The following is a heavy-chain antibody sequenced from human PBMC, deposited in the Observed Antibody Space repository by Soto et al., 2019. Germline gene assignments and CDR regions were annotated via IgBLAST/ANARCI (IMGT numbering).Heavy chain of an antibody. Sequence: ASVKVSCKASGYTFTSYGISWVRQAPGQGLEWMGWISAYNGNTNYAQKLQGRVTMTTDTSTSTAYMELSSLRAEDTAVYYCARPTYYYDSSGPPGYWGQGTLVTVSS. V-gene: IGHV1-18*01. CDR2: ISAYNGNT. CDR3: ARPTYYYDSSGPPGY. J-gene: IGHJ4*02. CDR1: GYTFTSYG. D-gene: IGHD3-22*01.